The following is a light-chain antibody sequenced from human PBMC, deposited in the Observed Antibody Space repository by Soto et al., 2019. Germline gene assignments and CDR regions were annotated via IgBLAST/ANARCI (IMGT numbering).Light chain of an antibody. CDR1: QSVRGSY. J-gene: IGKJ1*01. CDR3: QQYGSSST. Sequence: MVLPQSPCTLSLHLGQRAPVSCRASQSVRGSYLAWYQQKPGQAPRLLIFGAASRATGIPDRFSGRGSGTDFTLTISRLEPEDFAVYYCQQYGSSSTFGQGTKVDIK. V-gene: IGKV3-20*01. CDR2: GAA.